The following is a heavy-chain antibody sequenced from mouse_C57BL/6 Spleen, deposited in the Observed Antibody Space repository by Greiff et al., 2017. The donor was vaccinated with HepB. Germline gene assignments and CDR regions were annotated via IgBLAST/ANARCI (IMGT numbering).Heavy chain of an antibody. V-gene: IGHV1-55*01. J-gene: IGHJ4*01. Sequence: VQLQQPGAELVKPGASVQMSCKASGYTFTSYWINWVKQRPGQGLEWIGDIYPGSGSTTYNEKFKSKATLTVDTSSSTAYMQLSSLTSEDSAGYYCARSGDYGSSWYYAMDYWGQGTSVTVSS. CDR2: IYPGSGST. CDR3: ARSGDYGSSWYYAMDY. CDR1: GYTFTSYW. D-gene: IGHD1-1*01.